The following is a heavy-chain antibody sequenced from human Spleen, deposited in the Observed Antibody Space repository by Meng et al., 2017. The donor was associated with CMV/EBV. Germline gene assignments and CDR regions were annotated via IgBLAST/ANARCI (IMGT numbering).Heavy chain of an antibody. CDR1: GSISSSY. V-gene: IGHV4-59*01. CDR2: IYSSGDT. J-gene: IGHJ5*02. CDR3: ARTYWTGFARNTNWFDP. Sequence: GSISSSYERWIRQRPEKGLELIGYIYSSGDTDYNPSLKSQVTISVDTSKNHFSLKLSSVTAADTAVYYCARTYWTGFARNTNWFDPWGQGTLVTVSS. D-gene: IGHD3/OR15-3a*01.